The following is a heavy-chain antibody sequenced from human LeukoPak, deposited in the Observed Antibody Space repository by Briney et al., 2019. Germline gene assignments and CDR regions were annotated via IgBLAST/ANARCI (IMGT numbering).Heavy chain of an antibody. J-gene: IGHJ4*02. CDR1: GGSISSYY. D-gene: IGHD4-17*01. Sequence: SETLSLTCTVSGGSISSYYWSWMRQPPGKGLEWIGYIYYSGSTNYNPSLKSRVTISVDTSKNQFSLKLSSVTAADTAVYYCARDRYGDYLFDYWGQGTLVTVSS. CDR3: ARDRYGDYLFDY. V-gene: IGHV4-59*01. CDR2: IYYSGST.